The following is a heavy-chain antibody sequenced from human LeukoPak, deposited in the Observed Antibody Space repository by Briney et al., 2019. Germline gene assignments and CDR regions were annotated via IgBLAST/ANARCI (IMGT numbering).Heavy chain of an antibody. V-gene: IGHV4-38-2*01. CDR1: GYSISSDYY. D-gene: IGHD1-26*01. Sequence: SSETLSLTCAVSGYSISSDYYWGWIRQPPGKGLEWIGSISHGGRTYYNPSFKSRVTTSVDTSKNEVSLKLSSVTAADTAVYCCAGIVGNIEVFDYWGQGTLVTVSS. CDR2: ISHGGRT. CDR3: AGIVGNIEVFDY. J-gene: IGHJ4*02.